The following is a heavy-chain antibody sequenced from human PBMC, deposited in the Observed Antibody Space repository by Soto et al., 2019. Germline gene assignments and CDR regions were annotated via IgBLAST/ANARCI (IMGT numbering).Heavy chain of an antibody. CDR1: GFTFSSYA. CDR2: ISYDGSNK. Sequence: GGSLRLSCAASGFTFSSYAMHWVRQAPGKGLEWVAVISYDGSNKYYADSVKGRFTISRDNSKNTLYLQMNSLRAEDTAVYYCATDPSGVFVVVGSGFGVYWGQGTLVTVSS. D-gene: IGHD2-15*01. V-gene: IGHV3-30*04. J-gene: IGHJ4*02. CDR3: ATDPSGVFVVVGSGFGVY.